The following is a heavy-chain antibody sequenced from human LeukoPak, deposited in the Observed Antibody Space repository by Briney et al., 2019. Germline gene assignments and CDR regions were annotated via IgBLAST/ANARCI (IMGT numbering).Heavy chain of an antibody. V-gene: IGHV3-66*01. CDR3: ARDLRGVIPFDY. J-gene: IGHJ4*02. CDR2: IYSGGST. D-gene: IGHD3-10*01. Sequence: GGSLRFSCVASGFTVNSNYMSWVRQAPGNGLEWVAVIYSGGSTYCADSVKGRFTISSDNSKNTLYLQMNSLRAEDTAVYYCARDLRGVIPFDYWGQGTLVTVSS. CDR1: GFTVNSNY.